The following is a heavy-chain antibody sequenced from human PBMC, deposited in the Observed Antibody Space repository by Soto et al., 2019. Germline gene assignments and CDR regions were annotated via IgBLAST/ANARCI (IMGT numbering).Heavy chain of an antibody. CDR1: GFTFSSYA. CDR3: AKDLNYDFWSGYQLDY. Sequence: PGGSLILSCAASGFTFSSYAMSWVRQAPGKGLEWVSAISGSGGSTYYADSVKGRFTISRDNSKNTLYLQMNSLRAEDTAVYYCAKDLNYDFWSGYQLDYWGQGTLVTVSS. D-gene: IGHD3-3*01. V-gene: IGHV3-23*01. J-gene: IGHJ4*02. CDR2: ISGSGGST.